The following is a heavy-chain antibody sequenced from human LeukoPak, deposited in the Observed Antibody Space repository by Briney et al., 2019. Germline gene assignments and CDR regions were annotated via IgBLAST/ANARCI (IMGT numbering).Heavy chain of an antibody. CDR3: ARDRSGWFDP. J-gene: IGHJ5*02. V-gene: IGHV3-21*01. CDR1: GFTSSSYD. CDR2: ISSSSSYI. Sequence: GGSLRLSCAASGFTSSSYDMSWVRQAPGKGLEWVSSISSSSSYIYYADSVKGRFTISRDNAKNSLYLQMNSLRAEDTAVYYCARDRSGWFDPWGQGTLVTVSS.